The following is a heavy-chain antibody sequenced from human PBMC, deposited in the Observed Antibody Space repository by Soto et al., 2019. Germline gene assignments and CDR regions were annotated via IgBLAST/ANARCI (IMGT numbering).Heavy chain of an antibody. CDR2: ISYDGSNK. J-gene: IGHJ5*02. CDR3: AKARGYCSGGSCYSYS. CDR1: GFTFSSYG. D-gene: IGHD2-15*01. Sequence: QVQLVESGGGVVQPGRSLRLSCAASGFTFSSYGMHWVRQAPGKGLEWVAVISYDGSNKYYADSVKGRFTISRDNSKNTLYLQMNSLRAEDTAVYYCAKARGYCSGGSCYSYSWGQGTLVTVSS. V-gene: IGHV3-30*18.